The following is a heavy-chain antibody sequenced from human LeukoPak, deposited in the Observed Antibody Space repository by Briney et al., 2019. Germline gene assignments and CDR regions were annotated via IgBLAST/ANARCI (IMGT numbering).Heavy chain of an antibody. J-gene: IGHJ4*02. CDR3: ARSHYYESSGYPAN. Sequence: EASVKVSCTASGYTFTGYYMHWVRQAPGQGLEWMGWINPNSGGTNYAQKFQGRVTMTRDTSISTAYMELSSLRSEDTAVYYCARSHYYESSGYPANWGQGTLVTVSS. CDR1: GYTFTGYY. D-gene: IGHD3-22*01. V-gene: IGHV1-2*02. CDR2: INPNSGGT.